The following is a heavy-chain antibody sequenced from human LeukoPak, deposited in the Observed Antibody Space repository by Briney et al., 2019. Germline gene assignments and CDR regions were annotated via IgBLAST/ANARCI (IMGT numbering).Heavy chain of an antibody. CDR2: INPNSGGT. Sequence: ASVKVSCKASGYTFTDYFMHWVRQAPGQGLEWMGWINPNSGGTNYAQKFQGRVTMTRDTSISTAYMELNRLKSDDTAVYYCARVRGSYSFDYWGQGTLVTVSS. CDR1: GYTFTDYF. D-gene: IGHD1-26*01. V-gene: IGHV1-2*02. J-gene: IGHJ4*02. CDR3: ARVRGSYSFDY.